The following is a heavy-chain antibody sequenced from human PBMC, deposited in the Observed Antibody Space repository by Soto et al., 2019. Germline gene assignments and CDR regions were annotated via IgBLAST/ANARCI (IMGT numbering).Heavy chain of an antibody. D-gene: IGHD4-17*01. CDR3: ARVGGYYGDFPNFDY. CDR2: IYYTGTT. Sequence: SETLSLTCIVSGSSISPYYWTWIRQPPGKGLEWVGNIYYTGTTNYNPSLKSRVTMSVDMFKNHCSLKLSSVTAADTAVYFCARVGGYYGDFPNFDYWGQGALVTVSS. J-gene: IGHJ4*02. CDR1: GSSISPYY. V-gene: IGHV4-59*01.